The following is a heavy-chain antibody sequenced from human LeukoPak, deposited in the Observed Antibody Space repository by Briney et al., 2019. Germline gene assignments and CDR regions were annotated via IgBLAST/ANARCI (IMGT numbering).Heavy chain of an antibody. D-gene: IGHD3-3*01. V-gene: IGHV3-30-3*01. CDR1: GFTFSSYA. CDR2: ISYDGSNK. J-gene: IGHJ4*02. CDR3: ARDTSIFGVDYYFDY. Sequence: GGSLRLSCAASGFTFSSYAMHWVRQAPGKGLEWVAVISYDGSNKYYADSVKGRFTIFRDNSKNTLYLQMNSLRAEDTAVYYCARDTSIFGVDYYFDYWGQGTLVTVSS.